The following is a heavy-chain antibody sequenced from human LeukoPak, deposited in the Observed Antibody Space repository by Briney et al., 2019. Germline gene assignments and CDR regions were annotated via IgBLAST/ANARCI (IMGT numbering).Heavy chain of an antibody. V-gene: IGHV3-23*01. J-gene: IGHJ4*02. CDR2: IFGSGGST. Sequence: GGSLRLSCAASGFTFSSYAMYWVRQAPGKGLEWVSGIFGSGGSTHYADSVKGRFTISRDNSKNTLYLQMNSLRAEDTAVYYCALSAAPKSNYWGQGTLVTVSS. CDR1: GFTFSSYA. CDR3: ALSAAPKSNY.